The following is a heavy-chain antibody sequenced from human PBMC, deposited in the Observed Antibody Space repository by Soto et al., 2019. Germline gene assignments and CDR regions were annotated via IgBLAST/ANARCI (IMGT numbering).Heavy chain of an antibody. CDR1: GGSISSSNW. CDR2: IYHSGKT. D-gene: IGHD3-10*01. V-gene: IGHV4-4*02. CDR3: ARRWGEGRVDY. J-gene: IGHJ4*02. Sequence: QVQLQESGPGLVKPSGTLSLTCAVSGGSISSSNWWSWVRQPPGKGLEWSGEIYHSGKTNYNPSLKSLVTMAVYKSRNQFSLKLSSVTAADTAVYYCARRWGEGRVDYWGQGTLVTVSS.